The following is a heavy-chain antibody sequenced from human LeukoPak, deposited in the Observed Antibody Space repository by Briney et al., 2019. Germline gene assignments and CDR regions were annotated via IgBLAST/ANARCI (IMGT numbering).Heavy chain of an antibody. CDR1: GLTFRSYE. J-gene: IGHJ4*02. CDR3: ARRYCSSTSCLIDY. Sequence: SLRLSCAASGLTFRSYEMNWGRQAPGKRLEWGSYISSSSTTIYYADSVEGRFTISRDNAKNSLYLQMNSLRAEDTAVYYCARRYCSSTSCLIDYWGQGTLVTVSS. CDR2: ISSSSTTI. D-gene: IGHD2-2*01. V-gene: IGHV3-48*03.